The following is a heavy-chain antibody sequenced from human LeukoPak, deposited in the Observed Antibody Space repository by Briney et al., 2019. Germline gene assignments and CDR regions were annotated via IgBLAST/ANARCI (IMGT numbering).Heavy chain of an antibody. CDR3: ARENHVPAAIRSYYFDY. CDR2: ISSSSSYI. J-gene: IGHJ4*02. V-gene: IGHV3-21*01. Sequence: PGGSLRLSCAASGFTFSSYSMNWVRQAPGKGLEWVSSISSSSSYIYYADSVKGRFTISRDNAKNSPYLQMNSLRAEDTAVCYCARENHVPAAIRSYYFDYWGQGTLVTVSS. D-gene: IGHD2-2*02. CDR1: GFTFSSYS.